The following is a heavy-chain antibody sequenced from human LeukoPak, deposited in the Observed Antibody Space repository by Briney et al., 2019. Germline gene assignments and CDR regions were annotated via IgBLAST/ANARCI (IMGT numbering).Heavy chain of an antibody. CDR2: IYTSGST. D-gene: IGHD5/OR15-5a*01. V-gene: IGHV4-4*07. Sequence: SETLSLTCTVSGGSTSNHYWSWIRQAAGKGLEWIGRIYTSGSTNYDPSLKSRIAMSIGTSRNQFSLKLSSVTAADTAVSYCARGVSTITADYWGQGTLVTVSS. J-gene: IGHJ4*02. CDR1: GGSTSNHY. CDR3: ARGVSTITADY.